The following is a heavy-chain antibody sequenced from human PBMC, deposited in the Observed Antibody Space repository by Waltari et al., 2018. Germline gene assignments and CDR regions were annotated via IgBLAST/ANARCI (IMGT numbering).Heavy chain of an antibody. D-gene: IGHD3-3*01. V-gene: IGHV4-34*01. Sequence: QVQLQQWGAGLLKPSETLSLTCAVYGGSFSGYYWSWIRQPPGKGLEWIGEINPSGSTNYNPSLKSRVTISVDTSKNQFSLKLSSVTAADTAVYYCARGGGGRDFYDFWSYSYYYGMDVWGQGTTVTVSS. CDR1: GGSFSGYY. CDR2: INPSGST. CDR3: ARGGGGRDFYDFWSYSYYYGMDV. J-gene: IGHJ6*02.